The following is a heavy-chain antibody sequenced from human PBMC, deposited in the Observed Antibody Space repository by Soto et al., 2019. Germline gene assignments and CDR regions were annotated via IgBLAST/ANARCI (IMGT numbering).Heavy chain of an antibody. CDR1: GYTFTSYG. J-gene: IGHJ6*03. CDR3: AQGSIAAGWAMDV. Sequence: ASVKVSCKASGYTFTSYGISWVRQAPGQGLEWMGWISAYTGNTNYAQKLQGRVTMTTATSTSIAYMELRSQRSADTDVYYGAQGSIAAGWAMDVWGKGTKVTVSS. V-gene: IGHV1-18*01. CDR2: ISAYTGNT. D-gene: IGHD6-13*01.